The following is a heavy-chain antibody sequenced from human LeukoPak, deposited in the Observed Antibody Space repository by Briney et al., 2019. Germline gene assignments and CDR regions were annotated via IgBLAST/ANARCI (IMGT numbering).Heavy chain of an antibody. V-gene: IGHV3-30-3*01. Sequence: PGGSLRLSCAASGFTFSSYAMHWVRQAPGKGLEWVAVISYDGSNKYYADSVKGRFTISRDNSKNTLYLQMNSLRAEDTAVYYCARDAIGSTRGDYSNWFDPWGQGTLVTVSS. CDR2: ISYDGSNK. D-gene: IGHD1-7*01. J-gene: IGHJ5*02. CDR1: GFTFSSYA. CDR3: ARDAIGSTRGDYSNWFDP.